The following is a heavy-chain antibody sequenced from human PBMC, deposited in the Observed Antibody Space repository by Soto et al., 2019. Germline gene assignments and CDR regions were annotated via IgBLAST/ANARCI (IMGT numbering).Heavy chain of an antibody. CDR1: GFTFSSYS. CDR3: AKDPGGFGELLYYRWFKGPIEFDY. V-gene: IGHV3-21*04. D-gene: IGHD3-10*01. CDR2: ISSSSSYI. Sequence: GGSLRLSCAASGFTFSSYSMNWVRQAPGKGLEWVSSISSSSSYIYYADSVKGRFTISRDNSKNSLYLQMNSLRAEDTAVYYCAKDPGGFGELLYYRWFKGPIEFDYWGQGTLVIVSS. J-gene: IGHJ4*02.